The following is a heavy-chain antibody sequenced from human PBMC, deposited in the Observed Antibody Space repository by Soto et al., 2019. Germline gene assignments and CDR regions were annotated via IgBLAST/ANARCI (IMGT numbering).Heavy chain of an antibody. V-gene: IGHV1-69*12. J-gene: IGHJ3*02. Sequence: QVQLVQSGAEVKKPGSSVKVSCKASGGTFSSYAISWVRQAPGQGLEWMGGIIPIFGTANYAQKFQGRVTITADESTRTGYMELTSLRSEDTAVYYCARAGVVSSSSAEADAFDIWGQGTMVTVSS. D-gene: IGHD6-6*01. CDR3: ARAGVVSSSSAEADAFDI. CDR2: IIPIFGTA. CDR1: GGTFSSYA.